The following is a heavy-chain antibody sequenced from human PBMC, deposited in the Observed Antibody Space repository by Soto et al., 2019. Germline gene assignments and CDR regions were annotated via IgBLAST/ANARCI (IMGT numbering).Heavy chain of an antibody. CDR2: ISFYSSDK. D-gene: IGHD2-21*01. J-gene: IGHJ3*01. Sequence: QVQLVESGGGVVQRGRSLRLSCAACGFTFSADGIHWFRQAPGKGLEWVATISFYSSDKLYVDSMNGRLTISRENSRNTGYMQIDSLSAEDTAVYDCARVCDGECGNSFDVGGKGKVVAVS. CDR1: GFTFSADG. CDR3: ARVCDGECGNSFDV. V-gene: IGHV3-33*05.